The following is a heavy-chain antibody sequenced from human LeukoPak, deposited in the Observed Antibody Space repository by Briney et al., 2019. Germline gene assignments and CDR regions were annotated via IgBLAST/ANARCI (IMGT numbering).Heavy chain of an antibody. D-gene: IGHD3-22*01. J-gene: IGHJ4*02. CDR3: ARDDSSGYYQDY. CDR2: ISSSGGST. V-gene: IGHV3-64*01. CDR1: GFTFSSYA. Sequence: GGSLRLSCAASGFTFSSYAMNWVRQAPGKGLEYVSAISSSGGSTYYANSVKGRFTISRDNSKNTLYLQMCSLRAEDMAVYYCARDDSSGYYQDYWGQGTLVTVSS.